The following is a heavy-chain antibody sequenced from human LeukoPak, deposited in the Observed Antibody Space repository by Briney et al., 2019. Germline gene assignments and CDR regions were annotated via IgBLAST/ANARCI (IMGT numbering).Heavy chain of an antibody. CDR1: GYTFTSYG. J-gene: IGHJ4*02. Sequence: ASMKVSCKASGYTFTSYGISWVRQAPGQGLEWMGWISAYNGNTNYAQKLQGRVTMTTDTSTSTAYMELRSLRSDDTAVYYCARSPSRGGEFDYWGQGTLVTVSS. V-gene: IGHV1-18*01. CDR3: ARSPSRGGEFDY. D-gene: IGHD3-16*01. CDR2: ISAYNGNT.